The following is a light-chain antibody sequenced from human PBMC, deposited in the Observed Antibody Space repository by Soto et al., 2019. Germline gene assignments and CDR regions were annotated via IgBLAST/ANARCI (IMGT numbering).Light chain of an antibody. J-gene: IGLJ2*01. CDR2: SNN. CDR3: AAWDDSLNVVV. CDR1: SSSIGTNA. Sequence: QSVLTQPPSASGTPGQRVSISCSGSSSSIGTNAINWYQQLPGTAPKLLIYSNNQRPSGVHDRFSGSKSGTSASLAIGGLQSEDEVDYYCAAWDDSLNVVVFGAGTKLTVL. V-gene: IGLV1-44*01.